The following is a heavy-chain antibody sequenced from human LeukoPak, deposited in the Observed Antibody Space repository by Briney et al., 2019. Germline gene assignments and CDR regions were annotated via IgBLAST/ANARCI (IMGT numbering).Heavy chain of an antibody. CDR3: ARNWFDP. J-gene: IGHJ5*02. Sequence: GGSLRLSCAASGFTVSSDYMSWVRQAPGKGLEWVSVIYSGGSTYYADSVKGRFTISRDRSKNTVYLQMNSLRFEDTAMYYCARNWFDPWGQGTLVTVSS. V-gene: IGHV3-53*05. CDR2: IYSGGST. CDR1: GFTVSSDY.